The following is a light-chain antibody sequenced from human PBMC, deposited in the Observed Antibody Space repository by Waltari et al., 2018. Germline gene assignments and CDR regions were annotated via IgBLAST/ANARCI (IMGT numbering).Light chain of an antibody. V-gene: IGLV2-11*01. CDR1: STDVGDYNF. J-gene: IGLJ3*02. CDR3: CSYTDIYPNWV. Sequence: QSALTQPRSVSGSPGQSVTISCTGISTDVGDYNFVSWYQQHPGKAPKLMLYDFTKRPSGVPARLSGSKSGNTASLTISGLQAEDEADYYCCSYTDIYPNWVFGGGTKLTVL. CDR2: DFT.